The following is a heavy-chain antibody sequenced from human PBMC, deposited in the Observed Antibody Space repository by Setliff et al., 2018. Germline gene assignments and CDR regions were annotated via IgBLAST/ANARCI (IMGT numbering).Heavy chain of an antibody. V-gene: IGHV3-7*01. D-gene: IGHD3-22*01. CDR3: ARGDYYDSSGYFTDAFDI. J-gene: IGHJ3*02. CDR2: IKQDGSEK. Sequence: GESLKISCAASGFTFSNYWMSWVRQAPGKGLEWVANIKQDGSEKYYVDSVKGRFTTSRDNAKNSLSLQMNSLRAEDTAVYYCARGDYYDSSGYFTDAFDIWGQGTMVTVSS. CDR1: GFTFSNYW.